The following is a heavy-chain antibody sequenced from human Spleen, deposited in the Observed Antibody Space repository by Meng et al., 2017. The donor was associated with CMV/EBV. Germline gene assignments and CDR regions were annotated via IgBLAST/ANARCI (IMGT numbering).Heavy chain of an antibody. J-gene: IGHJ6*02. CDR1: GFTFSSYA. D-gene: IGHD1-26*01. Sequence: GGSLRLSCAASGFTFSSYAMSWVRQAPGKGLEWVSAISGSGGSTYYADSVKGRFTISRDNAKNSLYLQMNSLRAEDTAVYYCARDGWDQAYYYYYYGMDVWGQGTTVTVSS. V-gene: IGHV3-23*01. CDR3: ARDGWDQAYYYYYYGMDV. CDR2: ISGSGGST.